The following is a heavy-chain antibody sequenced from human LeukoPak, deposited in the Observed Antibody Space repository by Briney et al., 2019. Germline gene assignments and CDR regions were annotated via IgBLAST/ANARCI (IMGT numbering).Heavy chain of an antibody. CDR3: ARFHDSSGYYPLGYFDY. D-gene: IGHD3-22*01. CDR2: IYYSGST. V-gene: IGHV4-31*03. CDR1: GGSISSGGYY. Sequence: PSETLSLTCTVSGGSISSGGYYWSWIRQRPGKGLEWIGYIYYSGSTYYNPSLKSRVTISVGTSKNQFSLKLSSVTAADTAVYYCARFHDSSGYYPLGYFDYWGQGTLVTVSS. J-gene: IGHJ4*02.